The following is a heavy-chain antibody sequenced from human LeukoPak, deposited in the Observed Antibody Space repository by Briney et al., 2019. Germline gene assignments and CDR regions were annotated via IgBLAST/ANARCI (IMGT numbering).Heavy chain of an antibody. J-gene: IGHJ4*02. CDR2: VWFDGSKR. Sequence: GGSLRLSCTVSGFIFSNSGMHWVRRAPGKGLEWVAVVWFDGSKRYYADSVKGRFTISGDNSKNTLHLQMDSLRVEDTAMYFCARDFRRYSYGPVDYWGQGTLVTVSS. V-gene: IGHV3-33*01. D-gene: IGHD5-18*01. CDR3: ARDFRRYSYGPVDY. CDR1: GFIFSNSG.